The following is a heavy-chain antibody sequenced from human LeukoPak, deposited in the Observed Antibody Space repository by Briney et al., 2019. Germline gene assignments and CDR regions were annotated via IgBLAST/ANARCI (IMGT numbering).Heavy chain of an antibody. CDR3: ARNMDQWQLVLFDY. V-gene: IGHV1-18*01. CDR1: GYTSTSYG. Sequence: VASVKISCKASGYTSTSYGISWGRQTPGHGLEWMGWISAYNGNTNYAQKLQGRVTMTTDPSTSTAYLELGSLRSDDTAVYYCARNMDQWQLVLFDYWGQGTLVTVSS. J-gene: IGHJ4*02. D-gene: IGHD6-13*01. CDR2: ISAYNGNT.